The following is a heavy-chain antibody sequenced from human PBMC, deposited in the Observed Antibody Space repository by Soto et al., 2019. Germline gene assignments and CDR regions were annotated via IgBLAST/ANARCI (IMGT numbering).Heavy chain of an antibody. V-gene: IGHV2-5*02. CDR1: RFSLSTSGVG. J-gene: IGHJ5*02. CDR3: AHGRIAAADGVDWFAP. D-gene: IGHD6-13*01. CDR2: IYWDDDK. Sequence: GPTLVNPTQTLTLTCTFSRFSLSTSGVGVGWIRQPPGKALEWLALIYWDDDKRYSPSLKSRLTITKDTSKNQVVLTMTNMDPVDTASYYCAHGRIAAADGVDWFAPWGQGTLVSVSS.